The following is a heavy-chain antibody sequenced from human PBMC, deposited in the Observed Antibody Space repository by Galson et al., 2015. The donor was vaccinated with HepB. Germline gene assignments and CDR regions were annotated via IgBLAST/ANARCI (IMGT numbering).Heavy chain of an antibody. D-gene: IGHD1-20*01. Sequence: SVKVSCKVFGYTLTELSMHWVRQAPGKGLEWMGGFDPEDGETTYAQKFQGRVTMTEDTSTDTAYMELSSLRSEDTAVYYCATLTITGPDAFDIWGQGTMVTVSS. CDR1: GYTLTELS. J-gene: IGHJ3*02. V-gene: IGHV1-24*01. CDR2: FDPEDGET. CDR3: ATLTITGPDAFDI.